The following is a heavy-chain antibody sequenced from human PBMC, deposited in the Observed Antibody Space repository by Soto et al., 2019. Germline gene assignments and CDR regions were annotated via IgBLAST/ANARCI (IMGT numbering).Heavy chain of an antibody. V-gene: IGHV4-59*01. CDR3: ARGAQYYSDSSGYSDAFDI. Sequence: QVQLQESGPGLVKPSETLSLTCTVSGGSISSYYWSWIRQPPGKGLEWIGYIYYSGSTNYNPSLNSGATISVDTSKNQFSLKLSYVTAADTAVYYWARGAQYYSDSSGYSDAFDIWGQGKMVTVSS. CDR1: GGSISSYY. D-gene: IGHD3-22*01. J-gene: IGHJ3*02. CDR2: IYYSGST.